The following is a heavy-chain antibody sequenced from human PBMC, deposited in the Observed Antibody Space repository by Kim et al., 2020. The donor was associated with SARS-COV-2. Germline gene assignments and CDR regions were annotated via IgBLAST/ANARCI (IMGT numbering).Heavy chain of an antibody. CDR2: ISGSGGST. D-gene: IGHD6-19*01. J-gene: IGHJ4*02. CDR3: TKGRQWLVRDLDY. V-gene: IGHV3-23*01. Sequence: GGSLRLSCAASGFTFSSYAMSWVRQAPGKGLEWVSAISGSGGSTYYADSVKGRFAISRDNSKNTLYLQMNSLRAEDTAVYYCTKGRQWLVRDLDYWGQGTLVTVSS. CDR1: GFTFSSYA.